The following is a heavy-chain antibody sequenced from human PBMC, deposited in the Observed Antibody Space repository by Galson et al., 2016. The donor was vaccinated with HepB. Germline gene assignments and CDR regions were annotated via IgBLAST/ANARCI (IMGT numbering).Heavy chain of an antibody. D-gene: IGHD1/OR15-1a*01. CDR1: GFTFSTHG. CDR2: TSYDGSTT. Sequence: LRLSCAGSGFTFSTHGMHWVRQAPGKGLEWVAYTSYDGSTTYYTQSVKGRFTISRDNSKSALYLQMNSLRGEDTAVYYCAKVTGTTVFFYYYGMDVWGQGTTVTVSS. V-gene: IGHV3-30*18. J-gene: IGHJ6*02. CDR3: AKVTGTTVFFYYYGMDV.